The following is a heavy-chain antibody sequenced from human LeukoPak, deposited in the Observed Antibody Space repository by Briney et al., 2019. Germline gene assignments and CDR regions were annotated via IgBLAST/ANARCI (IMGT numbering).Heavy chain of an antibody. J-gene: IGHJ1*01. CDR2: IRYDGSNK. D-gene: IGHD4-23*01. V-gene: IGHV3-30*02. Sequence: GGSLRLSCAASGFAFSSYGMHWVRQAPGKGLEWVAFIRYDGSNKYYADSVKGRFTISRGNSKNTLYLQMNSLRAEDTAVYYCAKDRMTTVVTPPEYFQHWGQGTLVTVSS. CDR3: AKDRMTTVVTPPEYFQH. CDR1: GFAFSSYG.